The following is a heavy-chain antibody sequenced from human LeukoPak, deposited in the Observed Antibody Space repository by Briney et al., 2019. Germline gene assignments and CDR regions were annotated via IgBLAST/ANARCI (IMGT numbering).Heavy chain of an antibody. J-gene: IGHJ6*02. CDR2: IYYSGSA. CDR3: AKCPLSKGAVPKIFHYYAMDV. D-gene: IGHD6-19*01. CDR1: GGSISTYY. V-gene: IGHV4-59*01. Sequence: SETLSLTCTVSGGSISTYYWTWIRQPPGKGLEWIGYIYYSGSANYNPSLQSRVTISVDMSKNQFSLKLRYVTAADTAVYYCAKCPLSKGAVPKIFHYYAMDVWGQGTTVTVSS.